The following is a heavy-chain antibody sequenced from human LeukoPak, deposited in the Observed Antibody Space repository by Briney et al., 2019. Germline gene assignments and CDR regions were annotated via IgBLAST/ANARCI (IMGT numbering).Heavy chain of an antibody. CDR2: INPNSGGT. CDR3: AKAGNYDFVWGSHIPDY. Sequence: SVKVSCKASGYTFTGYYMHWVRQAPGRGLEWMGWINPNSGGTNYAQNFQGRVTMTRDTSISTAYMELSSLRSDDTAMYFCAKAGNYDFVWGSHIPDYWGQGTLVPVSS. V-gene: IGHV1-2*02. D-gene: IGHD3-16*01. J-gene: IGHJ4*02. CDR1: GYTFTGYY.